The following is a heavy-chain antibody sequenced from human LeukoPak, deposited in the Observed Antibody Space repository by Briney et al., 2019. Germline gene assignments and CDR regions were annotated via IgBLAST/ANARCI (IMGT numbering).Heavy chain of an antibody. V-gene: IGHV1-69*04. Sequence: ASVKVSCKASGGTFSSYAISWVRQAPGQGLEWMGRIIPTLEIANYAQKFQGRVTITADKSTSTAYMELSSLRPEDTAVYYCARVTSGTWLWFWGQGTLVTVSS. D-gene: IGHD5-18*01. CDR1: GGTFSSYA. CDR2: IIPTLEIA. J-gene: IGHJ4*02. CDR3: ARVTSGTWLWF.